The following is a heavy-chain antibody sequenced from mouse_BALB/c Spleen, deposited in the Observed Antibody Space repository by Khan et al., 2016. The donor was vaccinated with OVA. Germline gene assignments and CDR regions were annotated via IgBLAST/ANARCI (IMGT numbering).Heavy chain of an antibody. CDR3: ASGGYWDFDV. J-gene: IGHJ1*01. V-gene: IGHV9-3-1*01. CDR2: INTYTGEP. D-gene: IGHD1-1*02. Sequence: QIQLVQSGPELKKPGETVKISCKASGYTFTEYGMNWVKQAPGEGLKWMGWINTYTGEPTYVDDFKGRFAFSLETSASTAYLQINNLKNEDTATYFYASGGYWDFDVWGAGTTVTVSS. CDR1: GYTFTEYG.